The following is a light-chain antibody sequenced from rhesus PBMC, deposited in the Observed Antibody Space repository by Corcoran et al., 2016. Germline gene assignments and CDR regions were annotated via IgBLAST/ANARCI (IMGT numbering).Light chain of an antibody. V-gene: IGKV1-19*01. J-gene: IGKJ4*01. CDR2: SAS. CDR3: HQYADLPLT. Sequence: DIQMTQSPSSLSASVGDKVTITCHASQDISGWLAWYQQKPGKAPKPLIYSASSVQCGVPSRFSGNGSGKDYTHTVSSLQPEDFATYYCHQYADLPLTFGGGTKVEIK. CDR1: QDISGW.